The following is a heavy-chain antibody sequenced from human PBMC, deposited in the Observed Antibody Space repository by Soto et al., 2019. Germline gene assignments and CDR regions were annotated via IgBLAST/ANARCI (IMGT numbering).Heavy chain of an antibody. V-gene: IGHV3-30*03. Sequence: GGSLRLSCAASGFTFSSYGMHWVRQAPGKGLEWVAVISYDGSNKYYADSVKGRFTISRDNSKNTLYLQMNSLRAEDTAVYYCARDRAPHVVVPAAISSNYYGMDVWGQGTTVTVSS. CDR2: ISYDGSNK. CDR3: ARDRAPHVVVPAAISSNYYGMDV. D-gene: IGHD2-2*01. J-gene: IGHJ6*02. CDR1: GFTFSSYG.